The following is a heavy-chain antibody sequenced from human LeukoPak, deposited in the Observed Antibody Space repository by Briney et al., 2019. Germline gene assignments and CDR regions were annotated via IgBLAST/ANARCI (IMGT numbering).Heavy chain of an antibody. J-gene: IGHJ5*02. CDR3: ARRLGNPYCGGGSCFYNWFDP. Sequence: GESLKISCKGSGYSFTSYWIGWVRQMPGKGLEWMGIIYPGDSDTRYSPSFQGQVTISADKSISTAYLQWSSLKASDTAMYYCARRLGNPYCGGGSCFYNWFDPWGQGTLVTVSS. CDR2: IYPGDSDT. D-gene: IGHD2-15*01. V-gene: IGHV5-51*01. CDR1: GYSFTSYW.